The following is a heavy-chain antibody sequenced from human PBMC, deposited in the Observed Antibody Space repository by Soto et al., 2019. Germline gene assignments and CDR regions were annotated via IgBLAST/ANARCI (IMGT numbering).Heavy chain of an antibody. J-gene: IGHJ4*02. CDR3: AREGGAGYPFDS. CDR1: GFSFSDYY. D-gene: IGHD5-12*01. CDR2: ISGSGNTI. V-gene: IGHV3-11*01. Sequence: QVQLEESGGGLVKPGGSLRLSCAASGFSFSDYYMNWIRQAPGKGLEWVSYISGSGNTIYYADSVKDRFTISRDNAKNSLFLQMNSLRVEDTAFYYCAREGGAGYPFDSWGQGTLVTVSS.